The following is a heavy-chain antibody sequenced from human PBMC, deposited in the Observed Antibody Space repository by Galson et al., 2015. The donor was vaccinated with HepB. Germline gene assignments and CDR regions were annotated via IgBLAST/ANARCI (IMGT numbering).Heavy chain of an antibody. CDR3: ASLAVMYSSSSNYYYYYMDV. Sequence: SVKVSCKASGGTFSSYAISWVRQAPGQGLEWMGGIIPIFGTANYAQKFQGRVTITADESTSTAYMELSSLRSEDTAVYYCASLAVMYSSSSNYYYYYMDVWGKGTTVTVSS. CDR1: GGTFSSYA. D-gene: IGHD6-6*01. J-gene: IGHJ6*03. CDR2: IIPIFGTA. V-gene: IGHV1-69*13.